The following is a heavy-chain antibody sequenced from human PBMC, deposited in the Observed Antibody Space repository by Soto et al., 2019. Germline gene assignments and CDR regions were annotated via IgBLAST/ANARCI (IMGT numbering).Heavy chain of an antibody. Sequence: QVQLEQSGAEVKKPGSSVKVSCKASGASFNSFAISWVRQAPGQGLEWMGGIISIPGPATYALKFQGRVTITADESTTAAYMELSNLRSEDTAAYYCARDGAGYCTPTTCYTPFDYWGQGTLVTVSS. V-gene: IGHV1-69*01. D-gene: IGHD2-8*01. CDR2: IISIPGPA. CDR3: ARDGAGYCTPTTCYTPFDY. J-gene: IGHJ4*02. CDR1: GASFNSFA.